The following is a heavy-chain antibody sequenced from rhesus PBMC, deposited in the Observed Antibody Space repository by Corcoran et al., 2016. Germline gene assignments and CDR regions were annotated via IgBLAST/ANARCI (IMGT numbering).Heavy chain of an antibody. J-gene: IGHJ5-2*02. CDR2: IYGNSATT. V-gene: IGHV4S9*01. CDR3: ARVKYNSLDI. D-gene: IGHD3-34*01. CDR1: GGSINEGFF. Sequence: QVQLQESGPGLVKPSETLYLTGAGSGGSINEGFFWNGNRQPPGKGLEWVGNIYGNSATTYYNPSLKSRITISKDTSKNQFFLKLTSVTAADTAVYFCARVKYNSLDIWGRGVLVTVSS.